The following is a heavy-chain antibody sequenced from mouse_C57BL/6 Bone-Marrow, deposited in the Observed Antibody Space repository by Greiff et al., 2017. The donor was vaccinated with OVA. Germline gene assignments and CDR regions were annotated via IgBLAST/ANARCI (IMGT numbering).Heavy chain of an antibody. Sequence: QVQLKESGAELARPGASVKLSCKASGYTFTSYGISWVKQRTGQGLEWIGEIYPRSGNTYYNEKFKGKATLTADKSSSTAYMELRSLTSEDSAVYFCARSGVGNWDYWGQGTTLTVSS. CDR3: ARSGVGNWDY. CDR2: IYPRSGNT. J-gene: IGHJ2*01. V-gene: IGHV1-81*01. CDR1: GYTFTSYG. D-gene: IGHD2-1*01.